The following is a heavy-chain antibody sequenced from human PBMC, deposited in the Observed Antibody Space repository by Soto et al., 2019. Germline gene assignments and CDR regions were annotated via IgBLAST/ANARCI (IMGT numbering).Heavy chain of an antibody. CDR3: ARDIGYCSGGSCPTRDTFEYNWFDP. CDR2: ISSSSSYI. CDR1: GFTFSSYS. V-gene: IGHV3-21*01. D-gene: IGHD2-15*01. J-gene: IGHJ5*02. Sequence: GGSLRLSCAASGFTFSSYSMNWGRQAPGKGLEWVSSISSSSSYIYYADSVKGRFTISRDNAKNSLYQQMNSLRAEDTAVYYCARDIGYCSGGSCPTRDTFEYNWFDPWGQGALVTVSS.